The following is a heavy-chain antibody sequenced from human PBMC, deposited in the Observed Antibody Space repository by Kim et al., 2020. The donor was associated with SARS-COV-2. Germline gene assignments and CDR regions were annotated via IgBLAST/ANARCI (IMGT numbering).Heavy chain of an antibody. V-gene: IGHV1-3*01. CDR2: INAGNGNT. J-gene: IGHJ4*02. D-gene: IGHD3-10*01. CDR1: GYTFTSYA. Sequence: ASVKVSCKASGYTFTSYAMHWVRQAPGQRLEWMGWINAGNGNTKYSQKFQGRVTITRDTSASTAYMELSSLRFEDTAVYYCARCMVRGVITLPSNYWGQGTLVTVSS. CDR3: ARCMVRGVITLPSNY.